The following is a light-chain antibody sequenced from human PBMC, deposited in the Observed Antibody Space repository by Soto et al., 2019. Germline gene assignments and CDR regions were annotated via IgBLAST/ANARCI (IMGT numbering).Light chain of an antibody. CDR2: GAS. J-gene: IGKJ5*01. Sequence: EIVLTQSPGTMSLSPGERATLSCRASQSVSSSYLAWYQQNPGQAHRLLSYGASSRATGIPDRFSGSGSGTDFTLTISRLEAEEFALYDFQQYGSSPPITFGQGTRLASK. V-gene: IGKV3-20*01. CDR1: QSVSSSY. CDR3: QQYGSSPPIT.